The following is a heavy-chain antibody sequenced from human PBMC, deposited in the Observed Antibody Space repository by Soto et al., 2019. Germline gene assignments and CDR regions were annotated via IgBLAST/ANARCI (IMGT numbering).Heavy chain of an antibody. Sequence: LRLSCAASGFTFSAYDMHWVRQTTGKGLEWVSAIGAADDPYYLGSVKGRFTISRENAKNSLYLQMNSLRAEDTAGYYCARAYSGRLPRRADYYFAMDVWGQGTTVTVSS. CDR2: IGAADDP. J-gene: IGHJ6*02. CDR1: GFTFSAYD. D-gene: IGHD2-15*01. CDR3: ARAYSGRLPRRADYYFAMDV. V-gene: IGHV3-13*05.